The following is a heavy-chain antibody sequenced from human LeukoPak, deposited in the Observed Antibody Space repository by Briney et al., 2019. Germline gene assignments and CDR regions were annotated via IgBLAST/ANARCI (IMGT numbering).Heavy chain of an antibody. J-gene: IGHJ4*02. D-gene: IGHD2-2*01. Sequence: PSETLSLTRTVSGGSISSYYWSWIRQPPGKGLEWIGYIYYSVSTNYNPTLKSRVTILVDTSKNQFSLKLSSVTAADTAVYYCARGSTSIDYWGQGTLVTVSS. CDR2: IYYSVST. CDR3: ARGSTSIDY. V-gene: IGHV4-59*01. CDR1: GGSISSYY.